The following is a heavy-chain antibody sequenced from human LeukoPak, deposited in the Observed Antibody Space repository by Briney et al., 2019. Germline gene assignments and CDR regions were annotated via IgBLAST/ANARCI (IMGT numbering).Heavy chain of an antibody. CDR3: ARDGDTVLTRGYYYYMDV. D-gene: IGHD4-23*01. Sequence: GGSLRLSCAASGFTFSSYNMNWVRQAPGKGPEWVSSITSSSSYIYYADSVKGRFTISRDNARNSLYLQMNSLRAEDTALYYCARDGDTVLTRGYYYYMDVWGKGTTVTVSS. CDR1: GFTFSSYN. J-gene: IGHJ6*03. V-gene: IGHV3-21*01. CDR2: ITSSSSYI.